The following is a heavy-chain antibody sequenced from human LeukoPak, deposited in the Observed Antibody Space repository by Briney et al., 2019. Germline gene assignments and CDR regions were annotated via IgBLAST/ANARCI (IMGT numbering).Heavy chain of an antibody. CDR1: GGSISSGSYY. CDR2: MYYSGST. V-gene: IGHV4-61*01. J-gene: IGHJ6*03. Sequence: KPSQTLSLTCTVSGGSISSGSYYWSWIRQPPGKGLEWIGYMYYSGSTNYNPSLKSRVTISVDTSKNQFSLKLSSVTAADTAVYYCSGSYLYYYYYYMNVWGKGTTVTISS. CDR3: SGSYLYYYYYYMNV. D-gene: IGHD1-26*01.